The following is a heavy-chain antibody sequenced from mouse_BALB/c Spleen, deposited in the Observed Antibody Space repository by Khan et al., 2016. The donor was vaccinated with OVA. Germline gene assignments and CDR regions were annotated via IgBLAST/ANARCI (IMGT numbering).Heavy chain of an antibody. V-gene: IGHV9-3-1*01. CDR3: ARMKPYWYFDL. CDR2: INTYTGEP. Sequence: QIQLVQSGPELKKPGETVKISCKASGYTFTNYGMNWVKQAPGKGLKWMGWINTYTGEPTYADDFKGRFAFSLETYASTAYLQINNLKNEDTAKYFCARMKPYWYFDLWGAGTTVTVSS. J-gene: IGHJ1*01. CDR1: GYTFTNYG.